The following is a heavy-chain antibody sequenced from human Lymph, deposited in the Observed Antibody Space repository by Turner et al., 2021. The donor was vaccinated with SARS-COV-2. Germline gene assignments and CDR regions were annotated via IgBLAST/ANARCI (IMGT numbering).Heavy chain of an antibody. J-gene: IGHJ4*02. CDR3: ATLKSNWKILTGRYYFDF. V-gene: IGHV1-24*01. D-gene: IGHD1-1*01. CDR2: FDPEDGET. CDR1: GYTLTELS. Sequence: QVQLVQSGAERKKPGASVKVSCKVSGYTLTELSIHWVRQAPGKGLEWMGGFDPEDGETIYAQKFQGRVTMTEDTSTDTAYMELSSLRSEDTAVYYCATLKSNWKILTGRYYFDFWGQGTLVTVSS.